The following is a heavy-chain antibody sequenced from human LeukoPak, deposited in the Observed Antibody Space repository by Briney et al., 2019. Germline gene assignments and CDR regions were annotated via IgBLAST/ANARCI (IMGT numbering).Heavy chain of an antibody. CDR3: ARGHGGSFELYFDY. V-gene: IGHV6-1*01. Sequence: SQTLSLTCAISGDSVSSNSAAWNWIRQSPSRGLEWLGRTYYRSKWDNDYAVSVKSRITIKPDTSKNQFSLQLNSVTPEGTAVYYCARGHGGSFELYFDYWGQGTLVTVSS. J-gene: IGHJ4*02. CDR2: TYYRSKWDN. CDR1: GDSVSSNSAA. D-gene: IGHD1-26*01.